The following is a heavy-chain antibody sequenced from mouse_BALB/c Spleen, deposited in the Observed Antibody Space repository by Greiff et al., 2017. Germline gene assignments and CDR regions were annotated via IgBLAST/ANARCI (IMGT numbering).Heavy chain of an antibody. CDR1: GFTFSSYA. CDR2: ISSGGSYT. J-gene: IGHJ2*01. D-gene: IGHD2-2*01. Sequence: EVHLVESGGGLVKPGGSLKLSCAASGFTFSSYAMSWVRQSPEKRLEWVAEISSGGSYTYYPDTVTGRFTISRDNAKNTLYLEMSSLRSEDTAMYYCARDGYYLDYWGQGTTLTVSS. V-gene: IGHV5-9-4*01. CDR3: ARDGYYLDY.